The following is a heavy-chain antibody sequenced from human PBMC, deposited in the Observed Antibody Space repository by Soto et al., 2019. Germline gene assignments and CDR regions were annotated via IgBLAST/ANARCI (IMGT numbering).Heavy chain of an antibody. V-gene: IGHV4-30-4*01. J-gene: IGHJ5*01. CDR1: GGSLSNLYYF. D-gene: IGHD2-8*01. CDR3: DSGRYFLNGICLTNLFDS. Sequence: SENLSLTCFVSGGSLSNLYYFLAWIRQHPGQALEYIGYIYKSATPYYNPSVESRVAISLDTSKIQFSLTVTSVRAADTAVXFSDSGRYFLNGICLTNLFDSGCQGDLVTGSS. CDR2: IYKSATP.